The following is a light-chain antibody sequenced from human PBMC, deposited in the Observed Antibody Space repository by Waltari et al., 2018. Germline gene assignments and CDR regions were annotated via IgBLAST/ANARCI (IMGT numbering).Light chain of an antibody. J-gene: IGLJ2*01. CDR1: SSNIGAGYD. Sequence: QSVLTQPPSVSGAPGQSVTTPSTGSSSNIGAGYDVHWYQQIQGSAPKVLIYRDDNRPSGVPGRFSGSKSCATAALSVTGVHVEDEADYFCQSYDRDLNAVLFGGGTKLTVL. V-gene: IGLV1-40*03. CDR2: RDD. CDR3: QSYDRDLNAVL.